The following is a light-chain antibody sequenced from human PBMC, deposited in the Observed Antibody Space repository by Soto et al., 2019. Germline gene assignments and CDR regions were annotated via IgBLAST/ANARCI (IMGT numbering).Light chain of an antibody. V-gene: IGKV3-15*01. CDR3: EHYNNWLPLFS. Sequence: EIVMTQSPATLSVSPGERATLSCRASQSVSSSLARYQQKPGQAPRLLIYGASTRATGIPARFSGSGSGTEVTLTISSLQSEDFAVYYCEHYNNWLPLFSFGQGTTLEI. J-gene: IGKJ2*01. CDR2: GAS. CDR1: QSVSSS.